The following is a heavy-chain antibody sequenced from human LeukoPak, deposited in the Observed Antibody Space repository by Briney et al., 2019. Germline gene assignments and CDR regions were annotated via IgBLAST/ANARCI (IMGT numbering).Heavy chain of an antibody. D-gene: IGHD3-3*01. CDR1: GFTFSSYS. Sequence: PGGSLRLSCAASGFTFSSYSMNWVRQAPGKGLEWVSSISSSSSYIYYADSVKGRFTISRDNAKNSLYLQMNSLRAEDTAVYYWARPHTTFGVVDSYYYGMDVWGQGTTVTVSS. CDR2: ISSSSSYI. CDR3: ARPHTTFGVVDSYYYGMDV. J-gene: IGHJ6*02. V-gene: IGHV3-21*01.